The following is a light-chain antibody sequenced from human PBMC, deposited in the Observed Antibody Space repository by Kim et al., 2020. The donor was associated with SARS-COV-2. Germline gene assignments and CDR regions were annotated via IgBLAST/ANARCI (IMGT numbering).Light chain of an antibody. CDR1: RRDSGASAV. J-gene: IGLJ1*01. Sequence: SATISLAVTRRDSGASAVVPCYQQHPGKAPHSMIYEVNKQHAGCPDRFSGSKSGNTSSLTISGRQAEDEGDYYCSSYAGGNARVCRTGTKVTDL. CDR2: EVN. CDR3: SSYAGGNARV. V-gene: IGLV2-8*01.